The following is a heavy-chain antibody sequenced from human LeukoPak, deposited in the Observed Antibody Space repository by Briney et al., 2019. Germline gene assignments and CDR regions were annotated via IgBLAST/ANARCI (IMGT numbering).Heavy chain of an antibody. CDR1: GGSITSGNW. CDR2: IYHSGRT. J-gene: IGHJ3*02. D-gene: IGHD2-2*01. CDR3: AKGIVVVPAAMGI. Sequence: SETLSLTCAVSGGSITSGNWWTWVRQPPGKGLEWIGEIYHSGRTNHNPSLRSRVTISVDTSKNQFSLKLSSVTAADTAVYYCAKGIVVVPAAMGIWGQGTMVTVSS. V-gene: IGHV4-4*02.